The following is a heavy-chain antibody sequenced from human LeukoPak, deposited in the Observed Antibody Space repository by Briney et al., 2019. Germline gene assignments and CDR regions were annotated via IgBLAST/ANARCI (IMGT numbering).Heavy chain of an antibody. J-gene: IGHJ4*02. CDR1: GYTFTSYG. D-gene: IGHD2-15*01. CDR3: ARSWRFCSGDSCYSIDY. CDR2: ISAYNGNT. Sequence: ASVKVSCKASGYTFTSYGISWVRQAPGQGLEWMGWISAYNGNTNYAQKLQGRVTMTTDTSTSTAYMELRSLRSDDTAVYYCARSWRFCSGDSCYSIDYWGQGTLVTVSS. V-gene: IGHV1-18*01.